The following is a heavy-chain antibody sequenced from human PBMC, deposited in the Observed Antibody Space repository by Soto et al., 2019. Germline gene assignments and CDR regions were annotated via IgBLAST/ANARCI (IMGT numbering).Heavy chain of an antibody. Sequence: SETLALTCAVSGYSISSGYYWGWIRQPPGKGLEWIGSIYHSGSTYYNPSLKSRVTISVDTSKNQFSLKLSSVTAADTAVYYCAREGGIAAVNGMDVWVQGTTVT. CDR1: GYSISSGYY. D-gene: IGHD6-13*01. CDR2: IYHSGST. J-gene: IGHJ6*02. V-gene: IGHV4-38-2*02. CDR3: AREGGIAAVNGMDV.